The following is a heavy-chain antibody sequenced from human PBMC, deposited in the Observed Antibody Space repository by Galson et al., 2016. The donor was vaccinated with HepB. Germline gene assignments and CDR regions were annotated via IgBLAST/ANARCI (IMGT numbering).Heavy chain of an antibody. D-gene: IGHD5-24*01. V-gene: IGHV3-21*01. Sequence: SLRLSCAASGFTFNDYWMHWVRQAPGRGLEWVSSISSSSRYIYYADSVKGRFTSSRDNAKNSLFLQMNSLRAEDTAVYYCARGGPLEMSTILGFDYWGQGTLVTVSS. CDR3: ARGGPLEMSTILGFDY. CDR1: GFTFNDYW. CDR2: ISSSSRYI. J-gene: IGHJ4*02.